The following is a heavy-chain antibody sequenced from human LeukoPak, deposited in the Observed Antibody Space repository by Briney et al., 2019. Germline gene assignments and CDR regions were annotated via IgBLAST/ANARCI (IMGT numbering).Heavy chain of an antibody. D-gene: IGHD3-10*01. V-gene: IGHV3-23*01. J-gene: IGHJ4*02. CDR3: ATVNYYGSGRGYYDY. CDR2: ISGSGGST. Sequence: GGSLRLSCAASGFTFSSYAMGWVRQAPGKGLEWVSVISGSGGSTYYADSVKGRFTISRDNSKNTLYLQMNSLRGEDTAIYYCATVNYYGSGRGYYDYWGQGTLVTVSS. CDR1: GFTFSSYA.